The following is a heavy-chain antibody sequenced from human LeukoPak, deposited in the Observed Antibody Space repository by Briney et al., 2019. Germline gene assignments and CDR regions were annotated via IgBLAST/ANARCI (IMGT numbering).Heavy chain of an antibody. CDR2: ISSSGSTI. CDR1: GFTFSDYY. D-gene: IGHD3-3*01. V-gene: IGHV3-11*01. J-gene: IGHJ4*02. CDR3: AKENGNTIFGVVTAYYDY. Sequence: PGGSLRLSCAASGFTFSDYYMSWIRQAPGKGLEWVSYISSSGSTIYYADSVKGRLTISRDNTKNSLYLQMNSLRAEDTAVYYCAKENGNTIFGVVTAYYDYWGQGTLVTVSS.